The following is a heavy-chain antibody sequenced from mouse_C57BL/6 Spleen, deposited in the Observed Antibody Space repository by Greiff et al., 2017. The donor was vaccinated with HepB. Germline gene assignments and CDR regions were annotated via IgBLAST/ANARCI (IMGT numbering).Heavy chain of an antibody. D-gene: IGHD4-1*01. J-gene: IGHJ1*03. V-gene: IGHV3-1*01. CDR1: GYSITSGYD. CDR3: AREVELGAYWYFDV. CDR2: ISYSGST. Sequence: VQLKESGPGMVKPSQSLSLTCTVTGYSITSGYDWHWIRHFPGNKLEWMGYISYSGSTNYNPSLKSRISITHDTSKNHFFLKLNSVTTEDTATYYCAREVELGAYWYFDVWGTGTTVTVSS.